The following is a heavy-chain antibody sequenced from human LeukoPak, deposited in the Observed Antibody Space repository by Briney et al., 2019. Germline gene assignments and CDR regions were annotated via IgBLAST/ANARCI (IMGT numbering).Heavy chain of an antibody. Sequence: SETLSLTCAVYGGSFSGYYWSWIRQPPGKGLEWIGEINHSGSTNYNPSLKSRVTISVDTSKNQFSLKLSSVTAADTAAYYCARGWHNWNDAGIDYWGQGTLVTVSS. D-gene: IGHD1-1*01. CDR2: INHSGST. CDR3: ARGWHNWNDAGIDY. V-gene: IGHV4-34*01. J-gene: IGHJ4*02. CDR1: GGSFSGYY.